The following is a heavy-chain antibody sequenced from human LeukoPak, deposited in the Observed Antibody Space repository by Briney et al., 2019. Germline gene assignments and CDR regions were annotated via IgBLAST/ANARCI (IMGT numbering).Heavy chain of an antibody. V-gene: IGHV4-4*02. D-gene: IGHD7-27*01. CDR3: ARVLEADLGAFDI. CDR1: GGSISSSNW. J-gene: IGHJ3*02. CDR2: IYHGGST. Sequence: SETLSLTCAASGGSISSSNWWSWVRQPPGKGLEWIGEIYHGGSTNYNPSLESRVTISVDKSKNQFSLKLSSVTAADTAVYYCARVLEADLGAFDIWGQGTMVTVSS.